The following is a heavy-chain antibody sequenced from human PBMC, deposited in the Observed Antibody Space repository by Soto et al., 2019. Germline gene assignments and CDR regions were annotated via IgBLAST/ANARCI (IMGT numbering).Heavy chain of an antibody. CDR3: AKGVGPNSVYGMDV. V-gene: IGHV3-23*01. CDR2: ISGSGGTT. Sequence: GGSLRLSCAASGFTFSSYAMTWVRQAPGKGLEWVSAISGSGGTTYYADSMKGRFTISRDNSKNTLYLQMNSLRAEDTAVYHCAKGVGPNSVYGMDVWGQGTTVTVSS. CDR1: GFTFSSYA. J-gene: IGHJ6*02. D-gene: IGHD2-15*01.